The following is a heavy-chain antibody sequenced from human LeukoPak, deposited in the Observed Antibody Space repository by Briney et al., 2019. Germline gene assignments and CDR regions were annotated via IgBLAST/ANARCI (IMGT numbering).Heavy chain of an antibody. CDR3: VSAIRGSPIDY. CDR1: GFSFSNYW. CDR2: IKTDGSET. V-gene: IGHV3-7*01. J-gene: IGHJ4*02. D-gene: IGHD3-10*01. Sequence: GGSLRLSCGASGFSFSNYWMGWVRQAPGKGLACVANIKTDGSETYYVDSVKGRFTISRDNAKNSLFLQMNSLRAEDTAIYYCVSAIRGSPIDYWGQGTLVSVPS.